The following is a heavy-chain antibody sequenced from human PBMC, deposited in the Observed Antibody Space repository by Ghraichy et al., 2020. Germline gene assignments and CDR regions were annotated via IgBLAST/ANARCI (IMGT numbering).Heavy chain of an antibody. CDR3: AKGGIAVVNPGGY. Sequence: LSLTCAASGFTFSSYAMSWVRQAPGKVLEWVSAISGSGGSTYYADSVKGRFTISRDNSKNTLYLQMNSLRAEDTAVYYCAKGGIAVVNPGGYWGQGTLVTVSS. V-gene: IGHV3-23*01. J-gene: IGHJ4*02. CDR2: ISGSGGST. D-gene: IGHD6-19*01. CDR1: GFTFSSYA.